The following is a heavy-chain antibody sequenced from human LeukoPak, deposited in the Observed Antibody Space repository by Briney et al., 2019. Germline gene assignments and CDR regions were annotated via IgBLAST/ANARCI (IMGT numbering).Heavy chain of an antibody. V-gene: IGHV1-69*04. CDR1: GGTFSSYT. J-gene: IGHJ5*02. CDR3: AKEEKVGSTIRWFDP. D-gene: IGHD1-26*01. Sequence: SVKVSCKASGGTFSSYTISWVRQAPGQGLEWMERIIPILGIANYAQKFQGRVTNTAHKSTSTAYMELSSLRSEDTAVYYCAKEEKVGSTIRWFDPWGQGTLVTVSS. CDR2: IIPILGIA.